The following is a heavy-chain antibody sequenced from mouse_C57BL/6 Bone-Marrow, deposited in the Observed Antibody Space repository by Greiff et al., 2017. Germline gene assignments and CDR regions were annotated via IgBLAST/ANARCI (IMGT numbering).Heavy chain of an antibody. CDR3: ARDKGGTAQEKFAY. V-gene: IGHV5-4*01. Sequence: EVKLMESGGGLVKPGGSLKLSCAASGFTFSSYAMSWVRQTPEKRLEWVATISDGGSYTYYPDNVKGRFTISRDNAKNNLYLQMSHLKSEDTAMYYCARDKGGTAQEKFAYGGQGTLVTVSA. J-gene: IGHJ3*01. D-gene: IGHD3-2*02. CDR1: GFTFSSYA. CDR2: ISDGGSYT.